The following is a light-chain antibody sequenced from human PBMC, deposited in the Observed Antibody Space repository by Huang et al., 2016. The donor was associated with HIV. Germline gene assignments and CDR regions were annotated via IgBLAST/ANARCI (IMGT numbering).Light chain of an antibody. CDR1: QSLVYIDGNIY. Sequence: DVVLTQSPLFLPVTLGQPAFITCKSNQSLVYIDGNIYLNWFHQRPGHSPRRLIFKLSNRDAGVPDRFSAGGSGTDFTLLISEVESEDVGDYYCMQASHGAGTCGQGTRVDI. J-gene: IGKJ1*01. V-gene: IGKV2-30*01. CDR2: KLS. CDR3: MQASHGAGT.